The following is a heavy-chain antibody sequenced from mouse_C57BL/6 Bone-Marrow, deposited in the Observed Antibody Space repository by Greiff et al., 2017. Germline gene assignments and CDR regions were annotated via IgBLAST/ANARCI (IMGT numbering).Heavy chain of an antibody. D-gene: IGHD2-5*01. V-gene: IGHV10-1*01. Sequence: EVQLVESGGGLVQPKGSLKLSCAASGFSFNTYAMNWVRQAPGKGLEWVARIRSKSNNYATYYADSVKDRFTISRDDSESMLYLKMNNLKTEDTAMYYCVRQDYSNRYFDVWGTGTTVTVSS. J-gene: IGHJ1*03. CDR2: IRSKSNNYAT. CDR1: GFSFNTYA. CDR3: VRQDYSNRYFDV.